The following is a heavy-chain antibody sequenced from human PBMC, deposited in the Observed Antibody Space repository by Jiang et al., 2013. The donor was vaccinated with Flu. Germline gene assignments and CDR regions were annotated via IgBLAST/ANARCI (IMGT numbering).Heavy chain of an antibody. D-gene: IGHD4-17*01. J-gene: IGHJ6*02. Sequence: GAEVKKPGSSVKVSCKASGDSFSSYAINWVRQAPGQGLEWMGRITPSNGDTNYAEKFQGRVTMTRDTSISTAYMELSRLRSDDAAVYYCAKDGTTVTTPDYYDYGMGVWAQGPRSPSP. CDR3: AKDGTTVTTPDYYDYGMGV. CDR1: GDSFSSYA. V-gene: IGHV1-2*06. CDR2: ITPSNGDT.